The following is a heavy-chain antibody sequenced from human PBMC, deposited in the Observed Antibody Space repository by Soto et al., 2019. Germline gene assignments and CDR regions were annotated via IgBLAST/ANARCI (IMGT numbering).Heavy chain of an antibody. CDR2: IIPIFGTA. J-gene: IGHJ6*02. CDR3: ASGGWDRYYYGMDV. D-gene: IGHD3-16*01. Sequence: QVQLVQSGAEAKKPGSSVKVSCKASGGTFSSYAISWVRQAPGQGLEWMGGIIPIFGTANYAQKFQGRVTITADKSTSTAYMEQSSLRSEDTAVYYCASGGWDRYYYGMDVWGQGTTVTVSS. CDR1: GGTFSSYA. V-gene: IGHV1-69*06.